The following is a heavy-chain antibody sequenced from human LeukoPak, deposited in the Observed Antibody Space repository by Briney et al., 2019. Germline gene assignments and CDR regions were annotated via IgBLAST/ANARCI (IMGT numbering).Heavy chain of an antibody. V-gene: IGHV3-15*01. J-gene: IGHJ4*02. CDR3: AKDFKGLTIVSAGSFDY. CDR2: IKSKTDGGAT. D-gene: IGHD6-13*01. CDR1: GFTFSNAW. Sequence: GGSLRLSCAASGFTFSNAWMSWVRQAPGKGLEWVGRIKSKTDGGATDYAAPVKGRFTISRDDSKNTLYLQMNSLKTEDTAIYYCAKDFKGLTIVSAGSFDYWGQGTLVTVSS.